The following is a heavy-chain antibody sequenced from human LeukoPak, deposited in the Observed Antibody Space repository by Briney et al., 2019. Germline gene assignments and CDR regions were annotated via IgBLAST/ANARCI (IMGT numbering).Heavy chain of an antibody. Sequence: ASVKVSCKASGYTFTGYYMRWVRQAPGQGLEWMGWINPNSGGTNYAQKFQGRVTMTRDTSISTAYMELSRLRSDDTAVYYCARWGSSPYYYYYMDVWGKGTTVTVSS. CDR1: GYTFTGYY. D-gene: IGHD2-2*01. CDR3: ARWGSSPYYYYYMDV. CDR2: INPNSGGT. J-gene: IGHJ6*03. V-gene: IGHV1-2*02.